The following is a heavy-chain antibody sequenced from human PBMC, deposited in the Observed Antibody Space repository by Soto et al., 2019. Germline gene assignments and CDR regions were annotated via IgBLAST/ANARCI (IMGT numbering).Heavy chain of an antibody. Sequence: QAQLQASGPGLVKPSETLSLTCTVSSGSISSITNHYCSWIRQPPGKGLEWVGYISKSGYTSYNPSPKSRVTLSVDTSKNQFSLKLTSVTAADTALYYCATQGFGALHGLVDVWGQGTTVTVSS. CDR1: SGSISSITNHY. V-gene: IGHV4-59*08. CDR3: ATQGFGALHGLVDV. J-gene: IGHJ6*02. D-gene: IGHD3-10*01. CDR2: ISKSGYT.